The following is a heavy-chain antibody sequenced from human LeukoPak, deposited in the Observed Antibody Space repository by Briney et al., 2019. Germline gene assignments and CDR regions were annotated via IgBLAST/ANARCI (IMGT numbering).Heavy chain of an antibody. CDR2: IYYTGST. Sequence: SETLSLTCTVSGGSITNYYWSWIRQPPGKGLEWIGYIYYTGSTNYNPSLKSRVTISVDTSKNQFSLKLSSVTAADNAVYYCARGPYSSSWYQPNWFDPWGQGTLVTVSS. CDR1: GGSITNYY. J-gene: IGHJ5*02. V-gene: IGHV4-59*12. CDR3: ARGPYSSSWYQPNWFDP. D-gene: IGHD6-13*01.